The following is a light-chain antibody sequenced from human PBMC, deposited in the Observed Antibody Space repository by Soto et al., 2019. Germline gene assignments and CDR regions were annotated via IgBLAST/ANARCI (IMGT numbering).Light chain of an antibody. CDR3: MQATQAPQT. CDR1: QSLLHSNGNIY. CDR2: LGS. V-gene: IGKV2-28*01. J-gene: IGKJ1*01. Sequence: DIVLTQSPLSLPVTPGEPASISCRSSQSLLHSNGNIYLDWYLQKPGQSPQLLIYLGSIRASRVPDRLSGSGSGTDFTLKITRVEAEDVGVYYCMQATQAPQTFGLATKVEFK.